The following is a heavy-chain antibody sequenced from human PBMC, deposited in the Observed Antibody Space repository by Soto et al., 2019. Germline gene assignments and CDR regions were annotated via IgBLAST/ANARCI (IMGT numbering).Heavy chain of an antibody. V-gene: IGHV4-31*03. D-gene: IGHD3-3*01. CDR2: IYYSGST. CDR3: ARGGITIFGVVIIPDY. J-gene: IGHJ4*02. Sequence: SETLSLTCTVSCGSISSGGYFWSWIRQHPGKGLEWIGYIYYSGSTYYNPSLKSRVTISVDTSKNQFSLKLSSVTAADTAMYYCARGGITIFGVVIIPDYWGQGTLVTVSS. CDR1: CGSISSGGYF.